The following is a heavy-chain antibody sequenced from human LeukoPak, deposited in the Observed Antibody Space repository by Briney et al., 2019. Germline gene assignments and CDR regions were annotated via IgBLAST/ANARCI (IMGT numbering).Heavy chain of an antibody. J-gene: IGHJ6*04. V-gene: IGHV1-69*13. CDR2: IIPIFGTA. CDR1: GGTFSSYA. Sequence: SVKVSCKASGGTFSSYAISRVRQAPGQGLEWMGGIIPIFGTANYAQKFQGRVTITADESTSTAYMELSSLRSEDTAVYYCARPVHYGSGTPTRGYYYGMDVWGKGTTVTVSS. CDR3: ARPVHYGSGTPTRGYYYGMDV. D-gene: IGHD3-10*01.